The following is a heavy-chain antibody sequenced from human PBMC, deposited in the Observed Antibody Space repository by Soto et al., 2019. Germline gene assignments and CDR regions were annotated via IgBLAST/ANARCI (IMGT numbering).Heavy chain of an antibody. V-gene: IGHV1-2*04. J-gene: IGHJ2*01. D-gene: IGHD2-15*01. CDR1: GYIFTGYY. CDR2: INPNSGDT. CDR3: ARTDGGPDWYFDL. Sequence: QVQLVQSGAEVKKPGASVKVSCKASGYIFTGYYMHWVRQAPGQGLEWMGWINPNSGDTNYAQKFQAWVTMTRDTSISTAYMELSRLKSDDTAVYYYARTDGGPDWYFDLWGRGTLVTVSS.